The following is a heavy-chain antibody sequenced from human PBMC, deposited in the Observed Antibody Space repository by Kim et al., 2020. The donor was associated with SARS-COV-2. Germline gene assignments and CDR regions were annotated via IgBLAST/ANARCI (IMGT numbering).Heavy chain of an antibody. CDR2: ISAYNGNT. Sequence: ASVKVSCKASGYTFTSYGISWVRQAPGQGLEWMGWISAYNGNTNYAQKLQGRVTMTTDTSTSTAYMELRSLRSDDTAVYYCARDRGSSWYRWWFDPWGQGTLVTVSS. CDR1: GYTFTSYG. V-gene: IGHV1-18*01. J-gene: IGHJ5*02. D-gene: IGHD6-13*01. CDR3: ARDRGSSWYRWWFDP.